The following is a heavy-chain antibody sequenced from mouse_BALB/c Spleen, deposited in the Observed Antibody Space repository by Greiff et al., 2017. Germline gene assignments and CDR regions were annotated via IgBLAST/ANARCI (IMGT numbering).Heavy chain of an antibody. CDR1: GFTFSSYA. CDR3: ARETTGLDY. V-gene: IGHV5-6-5*01. CDR2: ISSGGST. D-gene: IGHD4-1*02. J-gene: IGHJ2*01. Sequence: VQLKESGGGLVKPGGSLKLSCAASGFTFSSYAMSWVRQTPEKRLEWVASISSGGSTYYPDSVKGRFTISRDNARNILYLQMSSLRSEDTAMYYCARETTGLDYWGQGTTLTVSS.